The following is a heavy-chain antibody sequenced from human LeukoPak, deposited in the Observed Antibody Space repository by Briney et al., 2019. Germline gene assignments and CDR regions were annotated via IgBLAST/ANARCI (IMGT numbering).Heavy chain of an antibody. CDR2: INHSGST. V-gene: IGHV4-34*01. CDR3: ARQIAALYYFDY. Sequence: PSETLSLTCAVYGGSFSGYYWSWIRQPPGKGLEWIGEINHSGSTNYNPSLKSRVTISVDTSKNQFSLKLSSVTAADTAVYYCARQIAALYYFDYWGQGTLVTVSS. CDR1: GGSFSGYY. J-gene: IGHJ4*02. D-gene: IGHD6-6*01.